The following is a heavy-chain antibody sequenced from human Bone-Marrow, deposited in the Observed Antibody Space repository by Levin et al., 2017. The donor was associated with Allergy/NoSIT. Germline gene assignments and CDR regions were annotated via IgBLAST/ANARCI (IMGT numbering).Heavy chain of an antibody. CDR3: ARGVATPYYYYYLDV. D-gene: IGHD5-12*01. J-gene: IGHJ6*03. CDR2: ISASNGDT. Sequence: ASVKVSCKASGYTFSTHGISWVRQAPGQGLEWMAWISASNGDTNYAQKFQGRLIMTTDTSTSTGYMELRSLRSDDTAVYYCARGVATPYYYYYLDVWGKGTTVTVSS. V-gene: IGHV1-18*04. CDR1: GYTFSTHG.